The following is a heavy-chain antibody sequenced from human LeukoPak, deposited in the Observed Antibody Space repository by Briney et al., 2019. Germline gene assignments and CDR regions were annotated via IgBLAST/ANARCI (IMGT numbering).Heavy chain of an antibody. CDR2: ISSSSSYI. CDR3: ARGGDYGDYEDWFDP. Sequence: GGSLRLSCAASGFTFSSYWMFWVRQAPGKGLEWVSSISSSSSYIYYADSVKGRFTISRDNAKNSLYLQMNSLRAEDTAVYYCARGGDYGDYEDWFDPWGQGTLVTVSS. V-gene: IGHV3-21*01. J-gene: IGHJ5*02. D-gene: IGHD4-17*01. CDR1: GFTFSSYW.